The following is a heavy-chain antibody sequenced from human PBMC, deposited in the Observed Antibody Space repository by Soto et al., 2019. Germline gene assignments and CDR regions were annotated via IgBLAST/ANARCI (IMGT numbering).Heavy chain of an antibody. CDR2: VCTGGAT. D-gene: IGHD1-26*01. CDR1: GFDVTTNC. J-gene: IGHJ5*02. Sequence: PGGSLRLSCVGSGFDVTTNCMRWVRQAPGKGLECVSIVCTGGATHYADSVKGRFTISRDNSKNTLYLQMNSLRAEDTAVYYCAKDKDSGSYLLSNWFDPWGQGTLVTVSS. V-gene: IGHV3-53*05. CDR3: AKDKDSGSYLLSNWFDP.